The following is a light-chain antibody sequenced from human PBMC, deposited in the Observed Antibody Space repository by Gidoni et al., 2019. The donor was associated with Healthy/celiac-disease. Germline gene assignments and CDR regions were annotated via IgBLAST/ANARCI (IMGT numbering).Light chain of an antibody. J-gene: IGKJ3*01. CDR2: LGS. Sequence: DIVMTQSPLSLPVTPGEPASISCRSSQSLLHSNGYNYLDWYLQKPGQSPQLLIYLGSNRDSGVPERFSGSGSGTDFTLKISRVEAEDVGVYYCMQALQTPPTFXPXTKVDIK. CDR3: MQALQTPPT. CDR1: QSLLHSNGYNY. V-gene: IGKV2-28*01.